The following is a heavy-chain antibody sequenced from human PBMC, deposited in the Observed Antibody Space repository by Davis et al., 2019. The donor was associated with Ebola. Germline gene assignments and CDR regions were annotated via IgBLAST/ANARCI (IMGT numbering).Heavy chain of an antibody. CDR3: ARIVGATDY. CDR2: ISSSSSTI. D-gene: IGHD1-26*01. CDR1: GFTFGDYA. V-gene: IGHV3-48*02. J-gene: IGHJ4*02. Sequence: GGSLRLSCTASGFTFGDYAMSWVRQAPGKGLEWVSYISSSSSTIYYADSVKGRFTISRDNAKNSLYLQMNSLRDEDTAVYYCARIVGATDYWGQGTLVTVSS.